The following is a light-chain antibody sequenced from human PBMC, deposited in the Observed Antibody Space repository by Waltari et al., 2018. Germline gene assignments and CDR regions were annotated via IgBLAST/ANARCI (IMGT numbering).Light chain of an antibody. Sequence: QSALTQPTSVSGSPGQSITISCTGTSRDVGFYNSVSWYQQYPGKVPQLLIYDVSDRPSGVSSRFPGSKSGNTASLPISGLQADDEADYYCNAYTGSSSWVFGGGTKLTVL. CDR3: NAYTGSSSWV. J-gene: IGLJ3*02. V-gene: IGLV2-14*01. CDR2: DVS. CDR1: SRDVGFYNS.